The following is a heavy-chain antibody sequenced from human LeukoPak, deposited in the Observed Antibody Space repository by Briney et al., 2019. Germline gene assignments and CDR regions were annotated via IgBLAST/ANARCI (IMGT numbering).Heavy chain of an antibody. D-gene: IGHD6-13*01. Sequence: AASVKVSCKASGYTFTGYYMHWVRQAPGQGLEWMGRINPNSGGTNYAQKFQGRVTMTRNTSISTAYMELSSLRSEDTAVYYCARGRLAAAGCWFDPWGQGTLVTVSS. CDR3: ARGRLAAAGCWFDP. CDR1: GYTFTGYY. CDR2: INPNSGGT. V-gene: IGHV1-2*06. J-gene: IGHJ5*02.